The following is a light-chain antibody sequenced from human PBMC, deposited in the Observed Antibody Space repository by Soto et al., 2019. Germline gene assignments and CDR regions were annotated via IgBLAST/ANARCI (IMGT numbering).Light chain of an antibody. Sequence: QCAITQPSSVSGSPGQSITISCTGTISDIGAYDYVSCFQQHPGKAPKLMISEVNNLPSGVSNRFSGSKSGNTAYLTISGLQVEDEAEYFCFSFTNTSTHVFGTGTKVTVL. CDR3: FSFTNTSTHV. V-gene: IGLV2-14*01. CDR1: ISDIGAYDY. J-gene: IGLJ1*01. CDR2: EVN.